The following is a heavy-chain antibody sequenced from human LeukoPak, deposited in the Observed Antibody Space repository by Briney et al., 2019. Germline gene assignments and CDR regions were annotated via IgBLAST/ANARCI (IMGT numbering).Heavy chain of an antibody. CDR1: GFTFSSFA. CDR2: ISSDGSNN. J-gene: IGHJ4*02. CDR3: ARGRPATKMTPGAY. V-gene: IGHV3-30*04. Sequence: GGSLRLSCAASGFTFSSFAMQWVRQAPGKGLEWVAVISSDGSNNYYADSVKGRFTFSRDNSKNTVYLQMNSLSAEDTAVYYCARGRPATKMTPGAYWGQGTLVTVSS. D-gene: IGHD4-17*01.